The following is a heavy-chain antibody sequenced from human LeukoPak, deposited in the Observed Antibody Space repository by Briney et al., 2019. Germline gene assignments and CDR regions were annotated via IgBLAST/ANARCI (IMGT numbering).Heavy chain of an antibody. Sequence: SETLSLTCTVSGGSMSSYYWSWIRQPPGKGLEWIGYIYYSGSTNYNPSLKSRVTISVDTSKNQFSLKLDSVTAADTAVYSCARLNPANLCFDPWGQGTLLTVSS. CDR3: ARLNPANLCFDP. J-gene: IGHJ5*02. CDR1: GGSMSSYY. CDR2: IYYSGST. D-gene: IGHD2-2*01. V-gene: IGHV4-59*12.